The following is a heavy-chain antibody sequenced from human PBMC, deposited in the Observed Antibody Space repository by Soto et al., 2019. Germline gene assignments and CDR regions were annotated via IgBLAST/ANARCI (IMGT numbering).Heavy chain of an antibody. CDR1: GFTFSSYA. Sequence: EVQLLESGGGLVQPGGSLRLSCAASGFTFSSYAMTWVRQAPGKGLEWVSAISGSGGSTYYADSVKGRFTISRDNSKKTLYLQMNSLRAEDTAVYYCAKGFSDTITGNYYGMDVWGLGTTVTVSS. D-gene: IGHD3-3*01. CDR3: AKGFSDTITGNYYGMDV. V-gene: IGHV3-23*01. J-gene: IGHJ6*02. CDR2: ISGSGGST.